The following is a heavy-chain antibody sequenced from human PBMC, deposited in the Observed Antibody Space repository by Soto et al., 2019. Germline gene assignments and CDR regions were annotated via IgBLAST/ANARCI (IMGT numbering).Heavy chain of an antibody. CDR1: GYSFSTYS. J-gene: IGHJ4*02. D-gene: IGHD2-2*01. CDR2: IHSGDSNA. CDR3: ATWRSSHWFDY. V-gene: IGHV5-51*01. Sequence: GESLKISCKGSGYSFSTYSIGWVRQMPGKGLEWMGNIHSGDSNARYSPSFQGQVTISVDRSISTAYLQWSSLKASDTALYYRATWRSSHWFDYWGQGTLVTVSS.